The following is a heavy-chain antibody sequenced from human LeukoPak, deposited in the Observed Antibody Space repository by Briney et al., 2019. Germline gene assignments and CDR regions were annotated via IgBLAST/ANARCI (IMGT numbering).Heavy chain of an antibody. Sequence: SETLSLTCTVSGGSISSSSYYWGWIRQPPGKGLEWIGSIYYSGSTYYNPSLKCRVTISVDTSKNQFSLKLSSVTAADTAVYYCARRGYYDSSGYYRLEYFDYWGQGTLVTVSS. D-gene: IGHD3-22*01. CDR2: IYYSGST. J-gene: IGHJ4*02. CDR3: ARRGYYDSSGYYRLEYFDY. CDR1: GGSISSSSYY. V-gene: IGHV4-39*01.